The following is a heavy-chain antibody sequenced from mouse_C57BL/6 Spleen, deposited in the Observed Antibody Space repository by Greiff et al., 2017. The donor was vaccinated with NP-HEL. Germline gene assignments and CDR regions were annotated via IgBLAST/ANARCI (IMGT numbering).Heavy chain of an antibody. D-gene: IGHD2-3*01. CDR1: GFTFSSYT. CDR3: ARRGYDASMDY. V-gene: IGHV5-9*01. Sequence: EVQVVESGGGLVKPGGSLKLSCAASGFTFSSYTMSWVRQTPEKRLEWVATISGGGGNTYYPDSVKGRFTISRDNAKNTLYLQMSSLRSEDTALYYCARRGYDASMDYWGQGTSVTVSS. J-gene: IGHJ4*01. CDR2: ISGGGGNT.